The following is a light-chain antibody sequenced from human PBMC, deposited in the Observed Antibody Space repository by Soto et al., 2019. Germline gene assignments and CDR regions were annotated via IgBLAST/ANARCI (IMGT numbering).Light chain of an antibody. Sequence: EIVMTQSASTLSGSPGETVTLSCGASQSVRSKLAWYQQKHGQAPRLLIYDASNRATGIPARFSGSGYGTDFTLTISSLETEDFAVYYCQQRSNWPITFGQGTRLEIK. J-gene: IGKJ5*01. CDR2: DAS. CDR1: QSVRSK. V-gene: IGKV3-11*01. CDR3: QQRSNWPIT.